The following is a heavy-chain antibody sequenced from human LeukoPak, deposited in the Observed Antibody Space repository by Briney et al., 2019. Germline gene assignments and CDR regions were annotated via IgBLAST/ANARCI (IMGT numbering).Heavy chain of an antibody. V-gene: IGHV3-48*01. CDR2: ISSSSSTI. CDR1: GFTFSSYS. CDR3: ARGIARATPFFDY. J-gene: IGHJ4*02. D-gene: IGHD3-16*02. Sequence: GGSLRLSCAASGFTFSSYSMNWVRQAPGKGLEWVSYISSSSSTIYYADSVKGRFTISRDNAKNSLYLQMNSLRAEDTAVYYCARGIARATPFFDYWGQGTLVTVSS.